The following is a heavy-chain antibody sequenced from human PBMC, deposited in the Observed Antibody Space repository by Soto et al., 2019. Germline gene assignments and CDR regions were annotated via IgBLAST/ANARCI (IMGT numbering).Heavy chain of an antibody. Sequence: QVQLVQSGAEVKRPGSSVKVSCESSGDTFNSYVISWVRQAPGQGLEWMGGIIPIIGVTHYAQKFQARVTISALRSTGTAYMELANLGVEDTALYYCAREALGAKGADHWGQGTLVTVSS. D-gene: IGHD3-16*01. CDR3: AREALGAKGADH. J-gene: IGHJ4*02. CDR2: IIPIIGVT. V-gene: IGHV1-69*17. CDR1: GDTFNSYV.